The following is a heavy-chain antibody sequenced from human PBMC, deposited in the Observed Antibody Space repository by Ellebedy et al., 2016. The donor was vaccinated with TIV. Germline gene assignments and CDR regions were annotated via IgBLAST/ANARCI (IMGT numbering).Heavy chain of an antibody. J-gene: IGHJ6*02. CDR1: GFTFGTSA. D-gene: IGHD3-10*01. Sequence: PGGSLRLSCAASGFTFGTSAMSWVRQAPGKGLEWLSSISHDGAATYYAPSVKGRFFISRDISKNTSYLQINNLRAEDTALYYCAKGRGDYYGSRRYAYYYYTMDVWGQGTTVTVSS. CDR3: AKGRGDYYGSRRYAYYYYTMDV. CDR2: ISHDGAAT. V-gene: IGHV3-23*01.